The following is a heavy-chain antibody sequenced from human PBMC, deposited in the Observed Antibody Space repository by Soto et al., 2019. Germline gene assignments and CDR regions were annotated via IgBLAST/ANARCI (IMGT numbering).Heavy chain of an antibody. CDR3: TRDSATIIPCPGHY. D-gene: IGHD5-12*01. CDR2: VKSKTDGGTA. Sequence: GGSLRLSCAASGLLFSNAWMSWVRQAPGKGLEWVGRVKSKTDGGTADYAAHVKGRFTISRDDSKSTVYLDMISLKREDTAIYYCTRDSATIIPCPGHYWGQGILVTVAS. V-gene: IGHV3-15*01. J-gene: IGHJ4*02. CDR1: GLLFSNAW.